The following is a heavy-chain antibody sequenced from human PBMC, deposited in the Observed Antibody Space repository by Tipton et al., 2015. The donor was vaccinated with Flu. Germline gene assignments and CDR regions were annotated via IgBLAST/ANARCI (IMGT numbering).Heavy chain of an antibody. Sequence: TLSLTCTVSGGSISSYYWSWIRQPAGKGLEWIGRIYTSGSTNYNPSLKSRVTMSVDTSKNQFSLKLSSVTAADTAVYYCARDGYSYAKGYYYYYCMDVWGKGTTVTVSS. CDR3: ARDGYSYAKGYYYYYCMDV. CDR1: GGSISSYY. J-gene: IGHJ6*03. D-gene: IGHD5-18*01. CDR2: IYTSGST. V-gene: IGHV4-4*07.